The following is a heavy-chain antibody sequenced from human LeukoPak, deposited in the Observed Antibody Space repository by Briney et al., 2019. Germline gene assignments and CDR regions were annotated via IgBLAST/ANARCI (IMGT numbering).Heavy chain of an antibody. J-gene: IGHJ3*01. Sequence: PGGSLRLSCAASGSTVSSNYMSWVRQAPGKGLEWVSAIYADGYTRDAASVKGRFSISRHNSKNTVYLQMDNLRPEDTAVYYCARDRRGEKDFDVWGPGTMVTVSS. CDR3: ARDRRGEKDFDV. V-gene: IGHV3-53*04. CDR1: GSTVSSNY. CDR2: IYADGYT.